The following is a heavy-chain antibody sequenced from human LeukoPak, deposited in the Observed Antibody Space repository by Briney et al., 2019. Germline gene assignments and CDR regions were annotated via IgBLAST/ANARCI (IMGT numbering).Heavy chain of an antibody. V-gene: IGHV3-72*01. CDR2: SRNKAQSYTT. CDR3: AKDAQWEHLAHFDY. Sequence: AGGSLRLSCTASGFSFSDHYMDWVRQAPGKGLEWVGRSRNKAQSYTTEFAASVKGRFTISRDDSKNALFLQMNSLKTEDTAVYYCAKDAQWEHLAHFDYWGQGTLVTVSS. J-gene: IGHJ4*02. CDR1: GFSFSDHY. D-gene: IGHD1-26*01.